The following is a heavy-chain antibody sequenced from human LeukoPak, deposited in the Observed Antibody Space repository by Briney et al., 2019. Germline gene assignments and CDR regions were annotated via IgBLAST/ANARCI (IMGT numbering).Heavy chain of an antibody. D-gene: IGHD1-26*01. CDR1: GFTVSSNY. CDR2: ISGSGGST. V-gene: IGHV3-23*01. CDR3: AKSLSGSSTPNSYYYYGMDV. J-gene: IGHJ6*02. Sequence: GGSLRLSCAASGFTVSSNYMSWVRQAPGKGLEWVSAISGSGGSTYYADSVKGRFTISRDNSKNTLYLQMNSLRAEDTAVYYCAKSLSGSSTPNSYYYYGMDVWGQGTTVTVSS.